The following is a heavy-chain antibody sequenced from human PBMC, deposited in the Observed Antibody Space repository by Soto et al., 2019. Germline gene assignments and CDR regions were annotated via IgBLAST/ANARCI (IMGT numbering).Heavy chain of an antibody. Sequence: ASVKVSCKASGYTFTSYGIRWVRQAPGQGLEWMGWISAYNGNTNYAQKLQGRVTMTTDTSTSTAYMELRSLRSDDTAVYYCARTRRDYGDENWFDPWGQGTLVTVYS. D-gene: IGHD4-17*01. J-gene: IGHJ5*02. CDR3: ARTRRDYGDENWFDP. CDR2: ISAYNGNT. V-gene: IGHV1-18*01. CDR1: GYTFTSYG.